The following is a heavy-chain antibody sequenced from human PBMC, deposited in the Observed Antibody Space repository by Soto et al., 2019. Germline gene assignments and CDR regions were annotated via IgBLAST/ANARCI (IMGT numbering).Heavy chain of an antibody. J-gene: IGHJ4*02. Sequence: TSETLSLTCAVSGGSISSSNWWSWVRQPPGKGLEWIGEIYHSGSTNYNPSLKSRVAISVDKSKNQFSLKLSSVTAADTAVYYCARDQGSGWYYFDYWGQGTLVTVSS. D-gene: IGHD6-19*01. CDR1: GGSISSSNW. CDR3: ARDQGSGWYYFDY. CDR2: IYHSGST. V-gene: IGHV4-4*02.